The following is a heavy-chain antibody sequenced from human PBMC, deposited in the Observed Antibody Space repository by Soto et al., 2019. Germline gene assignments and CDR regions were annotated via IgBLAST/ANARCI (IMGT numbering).Heavy chain of an antibody. V-gene: IGHV4-59*01. Sequence: QVQLQESGPGLVKPSETLSLTCTVSGGSISSYYLSWIRQPPGKGLEWIGYIYYSGRTNYNPSLKSRVTISVDTSDNPFSLKLSSVTAADTAVYYCAIGYWSSTICYIWDNWFDPWGQGTLVTSPQ. J-gene: IGHJ5*02. CDR2: IYYSGRT. CDR3: AIGYWSSTICYIWDNWFDP. D-gene: IGHD2-2*02. CDR1: GGSISSYY.